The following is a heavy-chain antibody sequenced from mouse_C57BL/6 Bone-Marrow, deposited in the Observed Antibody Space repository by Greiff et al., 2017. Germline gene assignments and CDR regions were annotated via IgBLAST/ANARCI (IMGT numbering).Heavy chain of an antibody. CDR2: IDPSDSYT. J-gene: IGHJ2*01. Sequence: QVQLQQPGAELVRPGTSVKLSCKASGYTFTSYWMHWVKQRPGQGLEWIGVIDPSDSYTNYNQKFKGKATLTVDTSSTTSYLQLSSLTSEDSAVYYCASYYYGSSYDFDYWGQGTTLTVSS. D-gene: IGHD1-1*01. CDR1: GYTFTSYW. CDR3: ASYYYGSSYDFDY. V-gene: IGHV1-59*01.